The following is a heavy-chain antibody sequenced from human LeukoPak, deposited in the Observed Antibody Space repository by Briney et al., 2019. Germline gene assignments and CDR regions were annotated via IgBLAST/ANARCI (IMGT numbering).Heavy chain of an antibody. V-gene: IGHV3-21*01. CDR3: ARVDAFDL. J-gene: IGHJ3*01. CDR1: GLTVSSSY. CDR2: ISSSSSYI. Sequence: GGSLRLSCAASGLTVSSSYMSWVRQAPGKGLEWVSYISSSSSYIYYADSVKGRFTISRDNAKNSLYLQMNSLRAEDTAVYYCARVDAFDLWGQGTMVTVSS.